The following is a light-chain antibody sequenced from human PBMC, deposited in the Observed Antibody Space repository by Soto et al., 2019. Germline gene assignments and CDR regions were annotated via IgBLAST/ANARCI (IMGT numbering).Light chain of an antibody. CDR3: QTWGTGIRV. J-gene: IGLJ3*02. CDR2: LNSDGSH. Sequence: QPVLTQSPSASASLGASVKLTCTLSSGHSSYAIAWHQQQPEKGPRYLMKLNSDGSHSKGDGIPDRFSGSSSGAERYLTISRLQSDDEADYYCQTWGTGIRVFGGGTKVTVL. V-gene: IGLV4-69*01. CDR1: SGHSSYA.